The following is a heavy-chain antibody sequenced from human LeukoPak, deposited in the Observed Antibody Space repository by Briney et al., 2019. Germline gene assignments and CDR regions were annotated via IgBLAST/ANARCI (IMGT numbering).Heavy chain of an antibody. Sequence: SSETLSLTCTVSGGSISNYYWSWIRQPPGKGLEWIGYIYYSGSTNYNPSLKSRVTISVDTSKNQFSLKLSSVTAADTAVYYCARAVGGGNYDYWGQGTLVTVSS. D-gene: IGHD4-11*01. CDR1: GGSISNYY. V-gene: IGHV4-59*01. J-gene: IGHJ4*02. CDR3: ARAVGGGNYDY. CDR2: IYYSGST.